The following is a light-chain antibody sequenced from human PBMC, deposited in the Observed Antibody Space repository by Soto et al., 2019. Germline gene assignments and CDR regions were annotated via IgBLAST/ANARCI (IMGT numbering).Light chain of an antibody. CDR2: WAS. V-gene: IGKV4-1*01. CDR3: QQYFTTPLT. J-gene: IGKJ4*01. CDR1: QSVLYSSNNKNY. Sequence: DIVMTQSPDSLAVSLGERATINCKSSQSVLYSSNNKNYLAWYQQKPGQPPKLLIHWASTRESGIPDRFSGSGSATDFTLSITSLQAEDVAVYYCQQYFTTPLTFGGGTKLEIK.